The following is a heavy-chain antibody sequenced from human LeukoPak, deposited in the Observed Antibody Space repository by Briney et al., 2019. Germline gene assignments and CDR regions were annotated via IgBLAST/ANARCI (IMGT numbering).Heavy chain of an antibody. Sequence: GGSLRLSCAASGFTFSSYAMHWVRQAPGKGLEWVAVISYDGSNKYYADSVKGRFTISRDNSKNTLYLQMNSLRAEDTAVYYSARDYVVPAAIPSGVDYYYGMDVWGQGTTVTVSS. CDR2: ISYDGSNK. CDR1: GFTFSSYA. J-gene: IGHJ6*02. D-gene: IGHD2-2*02. V-gene: IGHV3-30-3*01. CDR3: ARDYVVPAAIPSGVDYYYGMDV.